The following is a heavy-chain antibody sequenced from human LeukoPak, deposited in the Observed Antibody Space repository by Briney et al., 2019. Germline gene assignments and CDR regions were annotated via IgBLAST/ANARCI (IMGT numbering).Heavy chain of an antibody. D-gene: IGHD6-19*01. Sequence: SVKVSCKASGGTFSSYAISWVRQAPGQGLEWMGRIIPILGIANYAQKFQGRVTITADKSTSTAYMELSSLRSEDTAVYYCARDGGIAVAGSVYWGQGTLVTVSS. CDR2: IIPILGIA. J-gene: IGHJ4*02. CDR3: ARDGGIAVAGSVY. V-gene: IGHV1-69*04. CDR1: GGTFSSYA.